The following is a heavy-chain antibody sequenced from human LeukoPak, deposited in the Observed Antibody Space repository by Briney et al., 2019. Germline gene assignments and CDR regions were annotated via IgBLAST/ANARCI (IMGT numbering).Heavy chain of an antibody. CDR3: AKAGDSAYYHDKSGYYY. D-gene: IGHD3-22*01. CDR2: ISDSGDTT. V-gene: IGHV3-23*01. Sequence: PGGSLRLSCAASGFTFSSYWMHWVRQAPGKGLVLVSSISDSGDTTFYADFLKGRFTVSRDNSKNTLYLQMNSLTADDTAVYYCAKAGDSAYYHDKSGYYYWGQGTLVTVSS. CDR1: GFTFSSYW. J-gene: IGHJ4*02.